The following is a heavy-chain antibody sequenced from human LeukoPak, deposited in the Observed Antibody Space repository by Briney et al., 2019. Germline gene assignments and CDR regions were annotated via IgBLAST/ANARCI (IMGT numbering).Heavy chain of an antibody. CDR2: INHSGST. CDR1: GGSFGGYY. V-gene: IGHV4-34*01. J-gene: IGHJ4*02. CDR3: ARGRDYYDSSGYYPRYYFDY. D-gene: IGHD3-22*01. Sequence: SETLSLTCAVYGGSFGGYYWSWIRQPPGKGLEWIGEINHSGSTNYNPSLKSRVTISVDTSKNQFSLKLSSVTAADTAVYYCARGRDYYDSSGYYPRYYFDYWGQGTLVTVSS.